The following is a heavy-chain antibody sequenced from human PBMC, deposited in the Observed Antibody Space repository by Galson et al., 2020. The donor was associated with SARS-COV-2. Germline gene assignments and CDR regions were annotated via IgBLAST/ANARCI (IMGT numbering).Heavy chain of an antibody. CDR3: ARNYYDSSGPRD. J-gene: IGHJ4*02. Sequence: ASVKVSCKASGYTFTGYYMHWVRQAPGPGLEWMGWINPNSGGTNYAQKFQGRVTMTRDTSISTAYMELSRLRSDDTAVYYCARNYYDSSGPRDWGQGTLVTVSS. CDR1: GYTFTGYY. D-gene: IGHD3-22*01. V-gene: IGHV1-2*02. CDR2: INPNSGGT.